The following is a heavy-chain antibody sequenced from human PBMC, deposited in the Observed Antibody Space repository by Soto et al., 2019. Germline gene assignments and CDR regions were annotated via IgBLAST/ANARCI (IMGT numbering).Heavy chain of an antibody. D-gene: IGHD3-22*01. V-gene: IGHV4-39*01. CDR3: ANLSLITMIVVVKGYYFDY. CDR1: GGSISSSSYY. Sequence: SDTLSLTCTVSGGSISSSSYYWGWIRQPPGMGLEWIGSIYYSGSTYYNPSLNSRVTISLETSKYHSSRKLSSVTAADTAVYSCANLSLITMIVVVKGYYFDYWGQGTLVTVS. CDR2: IYYSGST. J-gene: IGHJ4*02.